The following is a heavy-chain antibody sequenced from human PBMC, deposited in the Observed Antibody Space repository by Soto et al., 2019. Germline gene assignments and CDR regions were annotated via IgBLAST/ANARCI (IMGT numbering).Heavy chain of an antibody. J-gene: IGHJ6*03. CDR3: ARVLLELRRGLGKNYYYYYMDV. V-gene: IGHV3-13*01. CDR1: GFTFSSYD. CDR2: IGTAGDT. Sequence: GGSLRLSCAASGFTFSSYDMHWVRQATGKGLEWVSAIGTAGDTYYPGSVKGRFTISRENAKNSLYLQMNSLRAGDTAVYYCARVLLELRRGLGKNYYYYYMDVWGKGTTVTVSS. D-gene: IGHD1-7*01.